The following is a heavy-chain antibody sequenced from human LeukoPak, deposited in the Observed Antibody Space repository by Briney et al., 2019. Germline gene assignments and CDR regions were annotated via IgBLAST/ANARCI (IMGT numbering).Heavy chain of an antibody. CDR2: ISSSSSYI. V-gene: IGHV3-21*04. CDR1: GFTFSSYS. Sequence: GGSLRLSCAASGFTFSSYSMNWVRQAPGKGLEWVSSISSSSSYIYYADSVKGRFTISRDNAKNSLYLQMNSLRAEDTAVYYCAREGDDDYGDLADWGQGTLVTVSS. CDR3: AREGDDDYGDLAD. J-gene: IGHJ4*02. D-gene: IGHD4-17*01.